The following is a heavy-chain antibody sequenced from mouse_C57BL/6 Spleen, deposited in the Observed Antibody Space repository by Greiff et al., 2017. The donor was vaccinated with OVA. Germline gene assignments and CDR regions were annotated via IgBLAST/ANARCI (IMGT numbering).Heavy chain of an antibody. Sequence: VQLQQSGPELVKPGASVKMSCKASGYTFTDYNMHWVKQSHGKSLEWIGYINPNNGGTSYNQKFKGKATLTVNKSSSTAYMELLSLTSEDSAVYYCARDGYYLYYAMDYWGQGTSVTVSS. CDR3: ARDGYYLYYAMDY. CDR1: GYTFTDYN. V-gene: IGHV1-22*01. CDR2: INPNNGGT. J-gene: IGHJ4*01. D-gene: IGHD2-3*01.